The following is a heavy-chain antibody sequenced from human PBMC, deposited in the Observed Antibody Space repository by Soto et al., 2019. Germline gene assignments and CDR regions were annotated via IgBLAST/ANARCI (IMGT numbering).Heavy chain of an antibody. CDR3: ARYTLNSGGLEY. CDR1: GGSISGYY. J-gene: IGHJ4*02. Sequence: QVQLQESGPGLVKHSETLSLTCTVSGGSISGYYWSWIRQAPGKGLDWIGYVQYSGSTNYNPSLKRRVIMSVDTSKNQFFLKVSSVTAADTAVYHCARYTLNSGGLEYWGQGTLVTVSS. V-gene: IGHV4-59*08. CDR2: VQYSGST. D-gene: IGHD2-15*01.